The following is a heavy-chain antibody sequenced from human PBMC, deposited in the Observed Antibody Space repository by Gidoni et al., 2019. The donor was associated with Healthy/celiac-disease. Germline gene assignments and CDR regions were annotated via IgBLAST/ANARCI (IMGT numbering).Heavy chain of an antibody. D-gene: IGHD6-13*01. CDR2: ISSSSSTI. V-gene: IGHV3-48*01. J-gene: IGHJ4*02. CDR1: GFTFSSYS. CDR3: ARGKYSSSWYGHYFDY. Sequence: EVQLVESGGGLVQPGGSLRLSCAAFGFTFSSYSMNWVRQAPGKGLEWVSYISSSSSTIYYADSVKGRFTISRDNAKNSLYLQMNSLRAEDTAVYYCARGKYSSSWYGHYFDYWGQGTLVTVSS.